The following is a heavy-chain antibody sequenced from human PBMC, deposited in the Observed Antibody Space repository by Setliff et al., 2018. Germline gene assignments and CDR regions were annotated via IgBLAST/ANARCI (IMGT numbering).Heavy chain of an antibody. CDR2: IIPIFGTT. D-gene: IGHD2-15*01. V-gene: IGHV1-69*05. Sequence: SVKVSCKASRGTFSSYGITWVRQAPGQGFEWMGGIIPIFGTTDYAQKFQGRVTITTDESTSTAYMELSGLTSADTAIYYCIVNMVRPVTGLDSWGPGTLVTSPQ. CDR3: IVNMVRPVTGLDS. J-gene: IGHJ4*02. CDR1: RGTFSSYG.